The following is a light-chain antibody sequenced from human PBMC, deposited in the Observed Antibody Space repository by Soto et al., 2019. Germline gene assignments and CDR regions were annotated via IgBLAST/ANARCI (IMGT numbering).Light chain of an antibody. CDR2: DAS. CDR3: QQYNSYST. J-gene: IGKJ5*01. V-gene: IGKV1-5*01. Sequence: DIQMTQSPSARSASVAEIVTISCRARQSISSWLAWYQQKPGTAPKLLIYDASSLESGVPSRFSGSGSGTEFTLTISSLPPDDFATYYCQQYNSYSTFGQGTRLEIK. CDR1: QSISSW.